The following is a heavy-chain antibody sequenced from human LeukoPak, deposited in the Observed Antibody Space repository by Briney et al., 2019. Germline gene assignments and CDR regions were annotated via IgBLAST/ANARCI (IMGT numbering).Heavy chain of an antibody. CDR1: GGSISSYY. D-gene: IGHD3-10*01. V-gene: IGHV4-59*01. Sequence: SETLSLTCTVSGGSISSYYWSWIRQPPGKGLEWIGYIYYSGSTNYNPSLKGRVTISVDTSKNQFSLKLSSVTAADTAVYYCARVDYYGSGTGDYWGQGTLVTVSS. CDR3: ARVDYYGSGTGDY. J-gene: IGHJ4*02. CDR2: IYYSGST.